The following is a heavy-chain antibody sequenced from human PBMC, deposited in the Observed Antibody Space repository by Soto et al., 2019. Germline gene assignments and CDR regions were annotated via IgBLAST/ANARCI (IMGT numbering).Heavy chain of an antibody. J-gene: IGHJ5*02. CDR2: IYYSGST. V-gene: IGHV4-30-4*01. D-gene: IGHD6-13*01. CDR1: GGSISSGDYY. Sequence: QVQLQESGPGLVKPSQTLSLTCTVSGGSISSGDYYWSWIHQPPGKGLEWIGYIYYSGSTYYNPSLKSRVTISVDTSKNQFSLKLSSVTAADTAVYYCARLRNTNSSSWYGWWGRSDNWFDPWGQGTLVTVSS. CDR3: ARLRNTNSSSWYGWWGRSDNWFDP.